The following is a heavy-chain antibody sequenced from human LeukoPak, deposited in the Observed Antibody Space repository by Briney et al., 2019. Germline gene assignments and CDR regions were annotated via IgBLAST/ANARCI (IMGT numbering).Heavy chain of an antibody. CDR2: INHSGST. J-gene: IGHJ4*02. V-gene: IGHV4-34*01. CDR3: ASGNNGWGGHHAY. CDR1: GGSFSGYY. D-gene: IGHD3-10*01. Sequence: PSETLSLTCAVYGGSFSGYYWSWIRQPPGKGLEWIGEINHSGSTNYNPSLKSRVTISVDTSKNQFSLKLSSVTAADTAVYYCASGNNGWGGHHAYGGLGTLVTVS.